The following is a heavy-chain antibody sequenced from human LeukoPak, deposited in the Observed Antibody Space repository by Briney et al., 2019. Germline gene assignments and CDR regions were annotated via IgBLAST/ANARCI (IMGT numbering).Heavy chain of an antibody. J-gene: IGHJ2*01. Sequence: ASVKVSCKASGYTFTSYGISWVRQAPGQGLEWMGWISAYNGNTNYAQKLQGRVAMTTDTSTSTAYMELRSLRSDDTAVYYCARDQYYYDSSGYYYEGWYFDFWGRGTLVTVSS. CDR2: ISAYNGNT. CDR3: ARDQYYYDSSGYYYEGWYFDF. V-gene: IGHV1-18*01. D-gene: IGHD3-22*01. CDR1: GYTFTSYG.